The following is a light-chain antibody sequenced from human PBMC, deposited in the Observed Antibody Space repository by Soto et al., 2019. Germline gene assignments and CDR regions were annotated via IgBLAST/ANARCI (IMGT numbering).Light chain of an antibody. Sequence: QAVLTQPPSVSGAPGQMVTISCTGSSSNIGAGYDVHWYQQRPGTAPKLLIFGNTNRPSGVPDRFSGSKSGTSASLAITGLQAEDEGDYYCQSYDSTLSARYVFGHGTKVTVL. CDR3: QSYDSTLSARYV. V-gene: IGLV1-40*01. CDR1: SSNIGAGYD. CDR2: GNT. J-gene: IGLJ1*01.